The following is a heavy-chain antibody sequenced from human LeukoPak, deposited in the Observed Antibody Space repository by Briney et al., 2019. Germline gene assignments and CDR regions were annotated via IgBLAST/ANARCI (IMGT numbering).Heavy chain of an antibody. CDR1: GFTVSSNY. Sequence: PGGSLRLSCAAFGFTVSSNYMSWVRQAPGKGLEWVSVIYSGGSTYYADSVKGRFTISRDSAKNSLYLQMNSLRAEDTAVYYCARQASSGWFFDYWGQGTLVTVSS. CDR3: ARQASSGWFFDY. J-gene: IGHJ4*02. V-gene: IGHV3-66*04. D-gene: IGHD6-19*01. CDR2: IYSGGST.